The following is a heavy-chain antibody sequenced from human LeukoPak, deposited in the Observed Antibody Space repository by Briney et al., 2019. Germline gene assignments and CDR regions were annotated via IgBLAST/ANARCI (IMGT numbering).Heavy chain of an antibody. CDR1: GGSISSDIYS. Sequence: SQTLSLTCTVSGGSISSDIYSWRWIRQPAGKGLEWIGRLYSSGSTIYNPSLKSRVIISVDTSKTQLSLKLSSVTAADTAVYYCAKDLTSSPYYYYYMDVWGKGTTVTVSS. CDR2: LYSSGST. J-gene: IGHJ6*03. CDR3: AKDLTSSPYYYYYMDV. D-gene: IGHD2-2*01. V-gene: IGHV4-61*02.